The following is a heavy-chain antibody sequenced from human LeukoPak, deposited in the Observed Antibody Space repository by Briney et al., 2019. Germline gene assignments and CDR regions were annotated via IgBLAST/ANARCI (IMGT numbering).Heavy chain of an antibody. CDR2: ISSSSSYI. CDR3: ARRNPSDSSGVSIDY. J-gene: IGHJ4*02. V-gene: IGHV3-21*01. Sequence: GGCLRLSCTASGFTFSSYAMNWVRQAPGKGLEWVSSISSSSSYIYYADSLKGRFTISRDNAKDSLYLQMNSLRAEDTAVYYCARRNPSDSSGVSIDYWGQGTLVTVSS. CDR1: GFTFSSYA. D-gene: IGHD3-16*02.